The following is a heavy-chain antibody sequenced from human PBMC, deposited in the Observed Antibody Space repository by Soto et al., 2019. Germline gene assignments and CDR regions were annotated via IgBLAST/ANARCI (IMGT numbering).Heavy chain of an antibody. J-gene: IGHJ4*02. CDR1: GSTFSSYW. CDR3: VRAIAAAGSY. D-gene: IGHD6-13*01. Sequence: EVQLVESGGDLVQPGGSLRLSCAASGSTFSSYWMSWVRQAPGKGLEWVANIKQDGSEKYYVDSVKGRFTISRDNARNSVYLQMNSLRAEDTAVYYCVRAIAAAGSYWGQGTLVTVSS. CDR2: IKQDGSEK. V-gene: IGHV3-7*04.